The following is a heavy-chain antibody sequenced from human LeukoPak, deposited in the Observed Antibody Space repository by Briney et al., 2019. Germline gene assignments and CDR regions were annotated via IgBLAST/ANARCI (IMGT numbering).Heavy chain of an antibody. J-gene: IGHJ4*02. Sequence: GGSLRLSCAASGFTFSSYEMNWVRQAPGKGLEWVSYISSSGSTKYYADSVKGRFTISRDNAKNSLCLQMNSLRAEDTAVYYCARDNGSGSYLGYWGQGTLVTVSS. CDR2: ISSSGSTK. D-gene: IGHD3-10*01. CDR3: ARDNGSGSYLGY. V-gene: IGHV3-48*03. CDR1: GFTFSSYE.